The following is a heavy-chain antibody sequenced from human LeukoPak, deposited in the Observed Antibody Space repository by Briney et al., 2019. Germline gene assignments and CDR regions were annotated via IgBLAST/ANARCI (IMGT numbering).Heavy chain of an antibody. CDR3: ARETSN. Sequence: RASVKVSCKASGYTFTSYAMHWVRQAPGQRLEWMGWINAGNGNTKYPQKFQGRVTITRDTSAGTAYMELSSLRSEDTAVYYCARETSNWGQGTLVTVSS. V-gene: IGHV1-3*01. CDR1: GYTFTSYA. J-gene: IGHJ4*02. CDR2: INAGNGNT.